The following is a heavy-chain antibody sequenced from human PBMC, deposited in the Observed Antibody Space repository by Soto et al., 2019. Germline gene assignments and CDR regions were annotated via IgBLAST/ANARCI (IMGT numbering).Heavy chain of an antibody. J-gene: IGHJ3*02. V-gene: IGHV3-15*01. CDR2: IKSKTDGGTT. Sequence: GGSLRLSCAASGFTFSNAWMSWVRQAPGKGLEWVGRIKSKTDGGTTDYAAPVKGRFTISRDDSKNTLYLQMNSLKTEDTAVYYCTTPPSIAAHTDAFDIWGQGTMVTVSS. D-gene: IGHD6-6*01. CDR3: TTPPSIAAHTDAFDI. CDR1: GFTFSNAW.